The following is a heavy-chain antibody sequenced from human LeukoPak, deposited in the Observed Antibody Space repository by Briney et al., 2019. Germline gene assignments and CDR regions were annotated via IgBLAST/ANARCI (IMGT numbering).Heavy chain of an antibody. J-gene: IGHJ6*03. D-gene: IGHD4-11*01. CDR1: GFTFDDYG. CDR2: INWNGVST. Sequence: GGSLRLSCAASGFTFDDYGMSWVRQAPGKGLEWVSGINWNGVSTSYVDSVKGRFTISRDNAKNSLYLQMNSLRAEDTALYYCARALSHYVDYHYYYYMDVWGKGTTVTVSS. CDR3: ARALSHYVDYHYYYYMDV. V-gene: IGHV3-20*04.